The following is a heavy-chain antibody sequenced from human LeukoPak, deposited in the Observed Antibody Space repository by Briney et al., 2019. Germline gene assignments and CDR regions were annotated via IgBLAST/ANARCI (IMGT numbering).Heavy chain of an antibody. CDR3: AKSNGYGLVDI. CDR2: IFYSGST. V-gene: IGHV4-34*12. D-gene: IGHD3-10*01. J-gene: IGHJ3*02. CDR1: GFTFSDYY. Sequence: PGGSLRLSCAASGFTFSDYYMSWIRQAPGKGLEWIGNIFYSGSTYYSPSLRSRVTISLDTSRNQFSLKLNSVTAADTAVYYCAKSNGYGLVDIWGQGTMVTVSS.